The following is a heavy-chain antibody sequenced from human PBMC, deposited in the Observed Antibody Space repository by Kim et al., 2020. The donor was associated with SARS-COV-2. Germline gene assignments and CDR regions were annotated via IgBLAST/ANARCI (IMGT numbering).Heavy chain of an antibody. J-gene: IGHJ6*02. V-gene: IGHV3-30-3*01. CDR3: ASDPGSRLRGLTYSYYGMDV. CDR2: ISYDGSNK. D-gene: IGHD3-10*01. CDR1: GFTFSSCA. Sequence: GGSLRLSCAASGFTFSSCAIHWVRQAPGKGLEWVAVISYDGSNKNYADSVKGRFTICRDNSKNTLYLQLNSLRAEEKALYYCASDPGSRLRGLTYSYYGMDVWGQGTTVTVSS.